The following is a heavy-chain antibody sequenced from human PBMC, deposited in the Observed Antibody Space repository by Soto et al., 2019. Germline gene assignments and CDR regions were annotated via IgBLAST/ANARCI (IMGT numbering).Heavy chain of an antibody. CDR2: SIPILGIA. CDR3: ASGEGPDENWFDP. CDR1: GGTFSSYT. V-gene: IGHV1-69*02. D-gene: IGHD3-10*01. Sequence: QVQLVQSGAEVKKPGSSVKVSCKASGGTFSSYTISWVRQAPGQGLEWRGRSIPILGIANYAQKFQGRVTITADKSTSTAYMARSSLRSEATAVYYWASGEGPDENWFDPWGQGTLVTVSS. J-gene: IGHJ5*02.